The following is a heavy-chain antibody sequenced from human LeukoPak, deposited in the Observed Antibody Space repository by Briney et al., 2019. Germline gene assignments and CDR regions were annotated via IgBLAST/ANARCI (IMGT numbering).Heavy chain of an antibody. D-gene: IGHD6-6*01. J-gene: IGHJ5*02. CDR1: GGSISSSSYY. CDR2: IYYSGST. CDR3: ARDSTYSSSSHNWFDP. Sequence: SETLSLTCTVSGGSISSSSYYWGWIRQPPGKGLEWIGSIYYSGSTYYNPSLKSRVTISVDTSKNQFSLELNSVTAADSAMYYCARDSTYSSSSHNWFDPWGQGTLVSVSS. V-gene: IGHV4-39*07.